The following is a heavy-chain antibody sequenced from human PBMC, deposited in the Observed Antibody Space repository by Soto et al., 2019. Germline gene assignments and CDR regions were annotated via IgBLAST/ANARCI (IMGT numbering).Heavy chain of an antibody. CDR3: AIDYVTVTPPSSILSGV. CDR1: GFTSGTYA. CDR2: ITETGSAT. Sequence: EVQVLESGGRLVQPGESLRLSCAASGFTSGTYAISWVRQAPGKGLEWVSAITETGSATYYADSVRGRFTISRDISMDTVYLQMTTLRPEDTPVYYCAIDYVTVTPPSSILSGVWGQGTLVTVSS. D-gene: IGHD2-21*02. J-gene: IGHJ3*01. V-gene: IGHV3-23*01.